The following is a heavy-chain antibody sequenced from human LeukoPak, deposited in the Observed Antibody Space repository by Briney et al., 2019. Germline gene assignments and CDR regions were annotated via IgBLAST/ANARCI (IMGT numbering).Heavy chain of an antibody. V-gene: IGHV4-30-2*02. CDR2: IYHSGST. D-gene: IGHD5/OR15-5a*01. CDR3: ASVGIRFSHAFDI. CDR1: GGSISSGGYS. Sequence: PSETLSLTCAVSGGSISSGGYSWSWIRQPPGKGLEWIGYIYHSGSTNYNPSLKSRVTISVDTSKNQFSLKLSSVTAADTAVYYCASVGIRFSHAFDIWGQGTMVTVSS. J-gene: IGHJ3*02.